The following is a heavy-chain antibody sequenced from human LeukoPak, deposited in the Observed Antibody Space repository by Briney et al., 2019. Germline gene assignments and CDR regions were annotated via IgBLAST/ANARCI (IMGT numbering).Heavy chain of an antibody. D-gene: IGHD3-22*01. CDR3: ARCRGGYLTDY. CDR2: IYPGDSDT. Sequence: GESLKISCKASGYSFATYWIGWVRQMPGKGLEWMGIIYPGDSDTRYSPPFQGQVTISADKSISTAYLQWSSLKASDTAMYYCARCRGGYLTDYWGQGTLVTVSS. J-gene: IGHJ4*02. V-gene: IGHV5-51*01. CDR1: GYSFATYW.